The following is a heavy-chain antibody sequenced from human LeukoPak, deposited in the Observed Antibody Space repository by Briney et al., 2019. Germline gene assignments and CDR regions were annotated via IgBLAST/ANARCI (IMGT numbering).Heavy chain of an antibody. CDR2: IKQDESEK. CDR1: GFTFSSYW. D-gene: IGHD3-10*01. V-gene: IGHV3-7*01. CDR3: AREPTYSYGSGSLDY. Sequence: GGSLRLSCAVSGFTFSSYWMSWVRQAPGKGLEWVANIKQDESEKYFVDSVKGRFTISRDNAKNSLYLQMNSLRAEDTAVYYCAREPTYSYGSGSLDYWGKGTLVTVSS. J-gene: IGHJ4*02.